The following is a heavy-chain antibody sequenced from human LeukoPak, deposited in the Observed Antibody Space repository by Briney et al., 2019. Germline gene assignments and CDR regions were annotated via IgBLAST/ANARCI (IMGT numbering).Heavy chain of an antibody. D-gene: IGHD5-24*01. CDR1: GYSFTSYW. V-gene: IGHV5-51*01. CDR3: ARHLEMATIGRYYGMDV. J-gene: IGHJ6*02. Sequence: GESLKISCKGSGYSFTSYWIGWVRQMPGKGLEWMGIIYPGDSDTRYSPSFQGQVTISADKSISTAYLQWGGLKASDTAMYYCARHLEMATIGRYYGMDVWGQGTTVTVSS. CDR2: IYPGDSDT.